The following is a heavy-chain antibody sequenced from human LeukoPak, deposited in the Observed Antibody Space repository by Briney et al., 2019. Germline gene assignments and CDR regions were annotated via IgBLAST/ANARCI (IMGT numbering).Heavy chain of an antibody. V-gene: IGHV4-34*01. CDR1: DGSFSVYY. Sequence: SETLSLTCAVYDGSFSVYYWSWIRQPPGKGLEWIGEVYYSGSTNYNPSLKSRVTISIDTSKNQFSLKLSSVTAADTAVYYCARIDSSTYSFDYWGQGTLVTVSS. CDR3: ARIDSSTYSFDY. D-gene: IGHD3-22*01. J-gene: IGHJ4*02. CDR2: VYYSGST.